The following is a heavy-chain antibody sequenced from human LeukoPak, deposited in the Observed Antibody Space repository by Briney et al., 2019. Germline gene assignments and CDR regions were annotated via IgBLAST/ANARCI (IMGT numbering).Heavy chain of an antibody. J-gene: IGHJ4*02. V-gene: IGHV1-46*03. CDR1: GYTFTSYY. D-gene: IGHD3-3*01. Sequence: ASVKVSCEASGYTFTSYYMHWVRQAPGQGLEWMGIINPSGGSTSYAQKFQGRVTMTRDTSTSTVYMELSSLRSEDTAVYYCARSSAYYDFWSGYYNPFDYLGQGTLVTVSS. CDR2: INPSGGST. CDR3: ARSSAYYDFWSGYYNPFDY.